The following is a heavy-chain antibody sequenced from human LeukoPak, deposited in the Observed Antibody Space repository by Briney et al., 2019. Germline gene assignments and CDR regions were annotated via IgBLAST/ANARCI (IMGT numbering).Heavy chain of an antibody. D-gene: IGHD3-10*01. Sequence: SETLSLTCAVSGGSFSGNYWTWIRQPPGKGLEWVGEFTHVGDTNYNPSLKNRVSISVDTSENQLSLRLTSVTAADTAVYYCARGNRQLAYYGSGSRLPFDSWGQGTLVTVSS. V-gene: IGHV4-34*01. CDR1: GGSFSGNY. CDR2: FTHVGDT. CDR3: ARGNRQLAYYGSGSRLPFDS. J-gene: IGHJ4*02.